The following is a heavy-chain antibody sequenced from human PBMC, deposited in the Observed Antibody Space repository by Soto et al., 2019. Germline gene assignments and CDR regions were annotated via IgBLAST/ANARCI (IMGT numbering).Heavy chain of an antibody. CDR2: VSYRGGA. D-gene: IGHD6-6*01. CDR3: ARGGTEHSSSHKYGFDV. CDR1: GGSISNGDYS. V-gene: IGHV4-31*03. Sequence: QVQLQESGPGLVKSSQTLSLTCTVSGGSISNGDYSWTWIRQLPGRGLEWIGNVSYRGGAHYNPSLQSRVTISLDTSKTQFSMKLRSVTAADTAMYYCARGGTEHSSSHKYGFDVWGQGTTVIVSS. J-gene: IGHJ6*02.